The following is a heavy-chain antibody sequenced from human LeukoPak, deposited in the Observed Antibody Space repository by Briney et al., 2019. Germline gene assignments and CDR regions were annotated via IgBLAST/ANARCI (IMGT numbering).Heavy chain of an antibody. D-gene: IGHD3-10*01. CDR2: ISGSGGST. J-gene: IGHJ4*02. CDR3: TTRHHQTMVRGGNY. CDR1: GFTFSSYG. V-gene: IGHV3-23*01. Sequence: GGTLRLSCAASGFTFSSYGMSWVRQAPGKGLEWVSAISGSGGSTYYADSVKGRFTISRDNSKNTLYLQMNSLKTEDTAVYYCTTRHHQTMVRGGNYWGQGTLVTVSS.